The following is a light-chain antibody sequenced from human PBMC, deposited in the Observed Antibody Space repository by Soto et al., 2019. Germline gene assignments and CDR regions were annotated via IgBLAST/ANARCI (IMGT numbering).Light chain of an antibody. J-gene: IGKJ1*01. CDR1: QTVSDNY. Sequence: EIVLTQSPGTLSLSPRQRATLSCRASQTVSDNYLAWYQQTPDQAPRLLIYGASSRAPGIPDRFSGSGSGTDFTLTISRLEPGDFAIYYCHHYAASPRTFGQGTQVEVK. CDR2: GAS. CDR3: HHYAASPRT. V-gene: IGKV3-20*01.